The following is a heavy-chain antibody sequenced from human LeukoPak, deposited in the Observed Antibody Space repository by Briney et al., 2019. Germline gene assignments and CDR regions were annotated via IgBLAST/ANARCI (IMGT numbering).Heavy chain of an antibody. D-gene: IGHD4-17*01. V-gene: IGHV4-34*01. CDR1: GGSFSGYY. Sequence: PSETLSLTCAAYGGSFSGYYWSWIRQPPGKGLEWIGEINHSGSTNYNPSLKSRVTISVDTSKNQFSLKLSSVTAADTAVYYCASTYYGGNSDAFDIWGQGTMVTVS. CDR2: INHSGST. CDR3: ASTYYGGNSDAFDI. J-gene: IGHJ3*02.